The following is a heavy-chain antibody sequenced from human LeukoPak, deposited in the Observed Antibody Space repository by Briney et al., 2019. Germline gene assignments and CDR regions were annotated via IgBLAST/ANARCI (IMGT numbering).Heavy chain of an antibody. D-gene: IGHD6-6*01. CDR2: IIPIFGTA. Sequence: SVKVSCKASGGTFSSYAISWVRQAPGQGLEWMGGIIPIFGTANYAQKFQGRVTITADESTSTAYMELSSLRSEDTAVYYCARGREQLVYYFDCWGQGTLVTVSS. CDR1: GGTFSSYA. V-gene: IGHV1-69*01. CDR3: ARGREQLVYYFDC. J-gene: IGHJ4*02.